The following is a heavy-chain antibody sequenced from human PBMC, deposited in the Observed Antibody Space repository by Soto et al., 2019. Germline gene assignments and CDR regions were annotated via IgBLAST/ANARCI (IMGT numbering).Heavy chain of an antibody. V-gene: IGHV3-43D*04. J-gene: IGHJ6*02. CDR1: GFTFDDYA. CDR2: ISWDGGST. D-gene: IGHD6-6*01. CDR3: AKDNIAARRSMYRGYYYYYYGMDV. Sequence: PGGSLRLSCAASGFTFDDYAMHWVRQAPGKGLEWVSLISWDGGSTYYADSVKGRFTISRDNSKNSLYLQMNSLRAEDTALYYYAKDNIAARRSMYRGYYYYYYGMDVWGQGTTVSVSS.